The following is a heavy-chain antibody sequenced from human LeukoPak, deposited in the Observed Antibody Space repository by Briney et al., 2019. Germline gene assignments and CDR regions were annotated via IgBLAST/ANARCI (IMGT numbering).Heavy chain of an antibody. V-gene: IGHV3-23*01. CDR2: ISGSGGGT. J-gene: IGHJ4*02. D-gene: IGHD5-12*01. CDR1: GFTFSGFA. CDR3: AKMPYSGYDSGYYFDY. Sequence: QTGGSLRLSCAASGFTFSGFAMSWVRQAPGMGLEWVSAISGSGGGTYYTDSVKGRFTISRDNSKNTLYLQVNSLRTEDTAVYYRAKMPYSGYDSGYYFDYWGQGTLVTVSS.